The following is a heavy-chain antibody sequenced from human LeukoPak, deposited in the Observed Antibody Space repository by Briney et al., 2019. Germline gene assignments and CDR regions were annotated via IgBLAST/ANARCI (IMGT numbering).Heavy chain of an antibody. CDR2: IITIFGIA. J-gene: IGHJ4*02. Sequence: ASVTVSCKASGGTFSSYAMSWVRQAPGRGLEWMGRIITIFGIANYAKKLQGRVTINADKSTSTAYMELSSLRSEDTAVYYCASEPGRIQLDYWGQGTLVTVSS. D-gene: IGHD2-21*01. CDR3: ASEPGRIQLDY. CDR1: GGTFSSYA. V-gene: IGHV1-69*04.